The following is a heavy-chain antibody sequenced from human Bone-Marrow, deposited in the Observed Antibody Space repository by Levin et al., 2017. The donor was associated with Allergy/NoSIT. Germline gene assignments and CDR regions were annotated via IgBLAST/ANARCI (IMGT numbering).Heavy chain of an antibody. Sequence: GGSLRLSCAVSGFTFDSYTINWVRQAPGKGLEWVSSISGRGTYTYYADSVKGRFTISRDNAKNSLYLQISSLKAEDTAVYYCARTLQHHTRKPYFDYWCQGTLVTVSS. V-gene: IGHV3-21*01. CDR1: GFTFDSYT. D-gene: IGHD5-18*01. CDR3: ARTLQHHTRKPYFDY. J-gene: IGHJ4*02. CDR2: ISGRGTYT.